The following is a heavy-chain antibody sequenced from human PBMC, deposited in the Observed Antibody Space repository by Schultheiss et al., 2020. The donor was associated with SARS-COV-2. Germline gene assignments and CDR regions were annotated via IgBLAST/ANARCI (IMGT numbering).Heavy chain of an antibody. V-gene: IGHV3-23*01. CDR2: ISGSGGST. CDR3: ARDRLSSSWDYYYYYGMDV. CDR1: GFTFSSYA. D-gene: IGHD6-13*01. Sequence: GESLKISCAASGFTFSSYAMSWVRQAPGKGLEWVSAISGSGGSTYYADSVKGRFTISRDNSKNTLYLQMNSLRAEDTAVYYCARDRLSSSWDYYYYYGMDVWGQGTTVTVSS. J-gene: IGHJ6*02.